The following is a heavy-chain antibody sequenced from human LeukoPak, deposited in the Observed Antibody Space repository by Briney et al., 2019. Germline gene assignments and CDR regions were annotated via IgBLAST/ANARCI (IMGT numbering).Heavy chain of an antibody. CDR2: LCSGGTT. CDR3: ARAGGVYCSSTSCYPNWFDP. V-gene: IGHV3-66*01. D-gene: IGHD2-2*01. Sequence: GGSLRLSCAASGFTVSSNYMSWVRQAPGKGLEWVSVLCSGGTTYYADPVKGRFTISRDNSKNTLYLQMNSLRTEDTAVYYCARAGGVYCSSTSCYPNWFDPWGQGTLVTVSS. J-gene: IGHJ5*02. CDR1: GFTVSSNY.